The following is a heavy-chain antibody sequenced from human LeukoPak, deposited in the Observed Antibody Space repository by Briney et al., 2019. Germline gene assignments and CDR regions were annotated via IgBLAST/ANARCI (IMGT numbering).Heavy chain of an antibody. V-gene: IGHV4-34*01. CDR1: GGSFSGGY. Sequence: SETLSLTCAVYGGSFSGGYWSWIRQPPGKGLEWIGEINHSGSTNYNPSLKSRVTISVDTSKNQFSLKLSSVTAADTAVYYCARIRRRQAFDIWGQGTMVTVSS. J-gene: IGHJ3*02. CDR3: ARIRRRQAFDI. CDR2: INHSGST.